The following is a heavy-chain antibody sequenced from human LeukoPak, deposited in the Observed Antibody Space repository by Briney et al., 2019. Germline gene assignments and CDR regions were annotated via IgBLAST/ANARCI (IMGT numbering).Heavy chain of an antibody. CDR3: AQIIRCY. Sequence: KPSETLSLTCAVSGYSVTSSYYWDWIRQPPGKGLEWIGSIYHSGSTYYNPSLKSRVTISVDTSRNQFSLKLSSVTAADTAVYYCAQIIRCYWGQGTLVTVSS. D-gene: IGHD4-17*01. CDR1: GYSVTSSYY. J-gene: IGHJ4*02. CDR2: IYHSGST. V-gene: IGHV4-38-2*01.